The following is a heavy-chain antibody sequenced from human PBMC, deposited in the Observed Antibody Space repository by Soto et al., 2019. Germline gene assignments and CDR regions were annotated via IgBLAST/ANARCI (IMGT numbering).Heavy chain of an antibody. CDR2: IYNTGTT. CDR1: GASISSTYW. CDR3: ATLPPRIVVVMTDLPT. J-gene: IGHJ5*02. Sequence: QLRESGPGLVKPSGTLSLTCFVSGASISSTYWWSWVRQTPGKRLEWIGQIYNTGTTSYYPFLKNRVTISLDKSNNQFSLRLTSMTAADTAVYYCATLPPRIVVVMTDLPTWGQGTLVTVSS. D-gene: IGHD2-15*01. V-gene: IGHV4-4*02.